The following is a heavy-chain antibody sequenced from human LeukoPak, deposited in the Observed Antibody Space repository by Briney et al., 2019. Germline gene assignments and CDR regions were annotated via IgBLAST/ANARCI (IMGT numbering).Heavy chain of an antibody. V-gene: IGHV4-59*12. CDR2: IYYSGST. D-gene: IGHD2-2*01. CDR3: ARGHPRYCSSTSCATFDY. J-gene: IGHJ4*02. CDR1: GGSISSYY. Sequence: SETLSLTCTVSGGSISSYYWSWIRQPPGKGLEWIGYIYYSGSTNYNPSLKSRVTISVDTSKNQFSLKLSSVTAADTAVYYCARGHPRYCSSTSCATFDYWGQGTLVTVSS.